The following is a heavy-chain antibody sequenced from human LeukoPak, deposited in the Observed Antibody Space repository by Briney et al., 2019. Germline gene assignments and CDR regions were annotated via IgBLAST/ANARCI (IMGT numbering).Heavy chain of an antibody. D-gene: IGHD3-10*01. CDR3: ARAFQYGSGSYPYGL. Sequence: GGSQRLSCAASGFTVSNNDMSWVRQAPGKGLEWVSVIYSGGSTYYADSVKGRFTISRDIFKNRLYLQMNSLTAEDTAVYFCARAFQYGSGSYPYGLWGQGTLVTVSS. J-gene: IGHJ4*02. CDR1: GFTVSNND. CDR2: IYSGGST. V-gene: IGHV3-66*01.